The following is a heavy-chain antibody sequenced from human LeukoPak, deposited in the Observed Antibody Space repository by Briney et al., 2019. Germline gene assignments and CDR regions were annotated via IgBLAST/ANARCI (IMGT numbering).Heavy chain of an antibody. CDR1: GFTFSSYA. J-gene: IGHJ4*02. CDR2: ITGSGGST. CDR3: ARDFAYQQFDY. D-gene: IGHD2-2*01. Sequence: PGGSLRLSCAASGFTFSSYAMSWVRQAPGKGLEWVSAITGSGGSTYSADSVKGRFTISRDNSKNTLYLQMNSLRAEDTAVYYCARDFAYQQFDYWGQGTLVTVSS. V-gene: IGHV3-23*01.